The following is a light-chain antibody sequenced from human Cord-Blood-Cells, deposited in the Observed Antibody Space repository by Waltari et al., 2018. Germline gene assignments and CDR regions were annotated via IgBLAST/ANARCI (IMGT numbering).Light chain of an antibody. V-gene: IGKV4-1*01. CDR2: WAS. Sequence: DIVMTQSPDSLAVSLCERATINCKSSQRVLYSSNNKNYLAWYQQKPGQTPKLLFYWASTRKSGVPDRFSGSESGTDFTLTISSLQAEVLAVYYGQQNYSTPHRFGQGNKLRIK. CDR3: QQNYSTPHR. J-gene: IGKJ2*03. CDR1: QRVLYSSNNKNY.